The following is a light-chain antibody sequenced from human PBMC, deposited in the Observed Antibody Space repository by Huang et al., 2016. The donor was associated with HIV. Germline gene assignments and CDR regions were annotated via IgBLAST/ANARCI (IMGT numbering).Light chain of an antibody. Sequence: DIRMTQTPSSLSASVGDRVTITCRASQGIGNSLAGYQQQPGQVPTLLIYSASYLQPGVPSRFSGSGSGTVFTLTIDSLQSDDFATYYCQKYDRAPHTFGPGTKVDMK. CDR2: SAS. V-gene: IGKV1-27*01. CDR1: QGIGNS. CDR3: QKYDRAPHT. J-gene: IGKJ3*01.